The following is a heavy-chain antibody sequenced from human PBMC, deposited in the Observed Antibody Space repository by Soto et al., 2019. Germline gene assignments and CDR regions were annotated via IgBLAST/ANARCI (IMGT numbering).Heavy chain of an antibody. J-gene: IGHJ4*02. CDR1: GFTFSSCS. Sequence: GGSLRLSCAASGFTFSSCSMSWVRQAPGRGLEWVSAIRPSGATTSYADSVKGRFTISRDNAKNSLYLQMNSLRAEDTAVYYCARETFYSDYWGQGTLVTVSS. V-gene: IGHV3-23*01. CDR3: ARETFYSDY. CDR2: IRPSGATT. D-gene: IGHD2-21*01.